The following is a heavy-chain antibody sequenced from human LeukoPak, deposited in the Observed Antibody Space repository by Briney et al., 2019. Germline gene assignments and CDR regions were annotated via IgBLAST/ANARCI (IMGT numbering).Heavy chain of an antibody. J-gene: IGHJ4*02. V-gene: IGHV3-23*01. CDR1: GFTFSSYA. D-gene: IGHD3-22*01. CDR3: ASRSSGYYQSADY. CDR2: ISGSGGST. Sequence: PGGSLRLSCAASGFTFSSYAMSWVRQAPGRGLEWVSAISGSGGSTYYADSVKGRFTISRDNSENTLYLQMNSLRAEDTAVYYCASRSSGYYQSADYWGQGTLVTVSS.